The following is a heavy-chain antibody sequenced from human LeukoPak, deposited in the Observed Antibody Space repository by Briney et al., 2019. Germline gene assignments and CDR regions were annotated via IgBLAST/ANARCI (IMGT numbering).Heavy chain of an antibody. J-gene: IGHJ5*02. CDR1: GGSISSYY. CDR2: IYYSGST. Sequence: KPSETLPLTRTVSGGSISSYYWSWIRQPPGKGLEWIGYIYYSGSTNYNPSLKSRVTISVDTSKNQFSLKLSSVTAADTAVYYCARDLCSGGSCVFDPWGQGTLVTVSS. V-gene: IGHV4-59*01. D-gene: IGHD2-15*01. CDR3: ARDLCSGGSCVFDP.